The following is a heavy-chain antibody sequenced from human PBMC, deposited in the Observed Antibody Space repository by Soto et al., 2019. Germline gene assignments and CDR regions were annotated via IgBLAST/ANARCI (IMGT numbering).Heavy chain of an antibody. CDR1: GFTFSSYA. CDR3: AKDVHYDIVTGIEYFDH. CDR2: ISGTCRVT. Sequence: EVQLLESGGGLVQPGGSLKISCAVSGFTFSSYAMSWVRQAPGKGLEWVSGISGTCRVTNYAESVKGRFTISRDNPKNTLYLEMKSLRVEDTAVYYCAKDVHYDIVTGIEYFDHWGQGTLVTVSS. J-gene: IGHJ1*01. V-gene: IGHV3-23*01. D-gene: IGHD3-9*01.